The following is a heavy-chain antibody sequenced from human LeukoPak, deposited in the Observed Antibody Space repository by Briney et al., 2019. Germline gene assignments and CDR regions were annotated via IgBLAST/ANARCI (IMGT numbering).Heavy chain of an antibody. J-gene: IGHJ4*02. D-gene: IGHD2-15*01. CDR2: ISYDGSNK. CDR3: AKDRSCSGGSCYSFDY. V-gene: IGHV3-30*18. CDR1: GFTFSSYG. Sequence: PGGSLRLSCAASGFTFSSYGMHWARQAPGKGLEWVAVISYDGSNKYYADSVKGRFTISRDNSKNTLYLQMNSLRAEDTAVYYCAKDRSCSGGSCYSFDYWGQGTLVTVSS.